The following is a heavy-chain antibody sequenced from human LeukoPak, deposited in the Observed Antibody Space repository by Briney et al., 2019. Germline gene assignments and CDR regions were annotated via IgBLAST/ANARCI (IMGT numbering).Heavy chain of an antibody. Sequence: GGSLRLSCAASGFTFSNSWMTWVRQAPGKGLEWVGRIKTITEGGTIDYAAPVKGRFTISRDNAKNSLYLQMNSLRDEDTAVYYCARGYSDAQRGYWGQGTLVTVSS. CDR3: ARGYSDAQRGY. CDR1: GFTFSNSW. J-gene: IGHJ4*02. V-gene: IGHV3-15*01. CDR2: IKTITEGGTI. D-gene: IGHD6-13*01.